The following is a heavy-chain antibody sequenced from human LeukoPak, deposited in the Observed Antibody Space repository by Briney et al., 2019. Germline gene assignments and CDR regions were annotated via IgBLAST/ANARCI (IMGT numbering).Heavy chain of an antibody. D-gene: IGHD3-22*01. Sequence: SETLSLTCTVSGGSISSYYWSWIRQPPGKGLEWIGYIYYSGSTYYNPSLRSRGTISVDTSKNQFSLKLSTVPAADAAVDYCARSSEGRYYYDSSGFSYYYYYMDVWGKGTTVTISS. V-gene: IGHV4-59*01. J-gene: IGHJ6*03. CDR2: IYYSGST. CDR1: GGSISSYY. CDR3: ARSSEGRYYYDSSGFSYYYYYMDV.